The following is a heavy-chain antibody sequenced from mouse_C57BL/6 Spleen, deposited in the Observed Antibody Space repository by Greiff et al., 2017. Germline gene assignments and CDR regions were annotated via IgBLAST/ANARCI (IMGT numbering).Heavy chain of an antibody. CDR2: ISYDGSN. CDR3: ARGDYEDWYFDV. V-gene: IGHV3-6*01. CDR1: GYSITSGYY. D-gene: IGHD2-4*01. Sequence: VQLQQSGPGLVKPSQSLSLTCSVTGYSITSGYYWNWIRQFPGNKLEWMGYISYDGSNNYNPSLKNRISITRDTSKNQFFLKLNSVTTEDTATYYCARGDYEDWYFDVWGTGPTVTVSS. J-gene: IGHJ1*03.